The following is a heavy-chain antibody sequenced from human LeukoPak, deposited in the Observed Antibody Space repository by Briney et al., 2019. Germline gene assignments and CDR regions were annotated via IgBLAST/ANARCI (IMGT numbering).Heavy chain of an antibody. V-gene: IGHV3-23*01. Sequence: PGGSLRLSCAASGFTLNNHGMTWVRQAPGKGLEWVATLIGTAGNTYYADSVKGRFTISRDNSKNTLYVQMSSLRVEDTAIYYCAGDMGITRVRGVIPHDAVDIWGQGTTVTVSS. CDR1: GFTLNNHG. D-gene: IGHD3-10*01. CDR2: LIGTAGNT. J-gene: IGHJ3*02. CDR3: AGDMGITRVRGVIPHDAVDI.